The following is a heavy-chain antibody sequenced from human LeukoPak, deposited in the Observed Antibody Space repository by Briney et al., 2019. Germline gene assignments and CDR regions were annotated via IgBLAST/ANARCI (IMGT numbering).Heavy chain of an antibody. CDR3: ARVVGSYYDSSGYHYAFDI. J-gene: IGHJ3*02. CDR2: IYHSGST. CDR1: GGSISSSNW. D-gene: IGHD3-22*01. Sequence: PSGTQSLTCAVSGGSISSSNWWSWVRQPPGKGLEWIGEIYHSGSTNYNPSLKSRVTISVDKSKNQFSLKLSSVTAADTAVYYCARVVGSYYDSSGYHYAFDIWGQGTMVTVSS. V-gene: IGHV4-4*02.